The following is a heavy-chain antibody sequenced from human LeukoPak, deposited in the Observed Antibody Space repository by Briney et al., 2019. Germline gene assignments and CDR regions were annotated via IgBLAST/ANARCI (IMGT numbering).Heavy chain of an antibody. J-gene: IGHJ3*02. Sequence: GGSLRLSCAASGFTFSSYWMSWVRQAPGKGLEWVANIKQDGSEKYYVDSVKGRFTISRDNAKNSLYLQMNSLRAEDTAVYYCARYYDSSGLAYAFDIWGQGTMVTVSS. V-gene: IGHV3-7*01. CDR3: ARYYDSSGLAYAFDI. D-gene: IGHD3-22*01. CDR1: GFTFSSYW. CDR2: IKQDGSEK.